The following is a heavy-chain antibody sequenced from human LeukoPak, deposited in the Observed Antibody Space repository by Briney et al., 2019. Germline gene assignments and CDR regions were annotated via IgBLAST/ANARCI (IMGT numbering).Heavy chain of an antibody. CDR2: IYYSGST. Sequence: SETLSLTCTVSGDSVSSGNYYWSWIRQPPGKGLEWIGYIYYSGSTKCNPSLKSRVTISVDTSKNQFSLKLSSVTAADTAVYYCARDAKNDYVWGSYLWGQGTLVTVSS. CDR3: ARDAKNDYVWGSYL. J-gene: IGHJ4*02. D-gene: IGHD3-16*02. V-gene: IGHV4-61*01. CDR1: GDSVSSGNYY.